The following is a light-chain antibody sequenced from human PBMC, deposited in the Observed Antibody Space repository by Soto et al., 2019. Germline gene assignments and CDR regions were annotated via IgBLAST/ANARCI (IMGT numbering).Light chain of an antibody. CDR3: QQYGSSPLT. Sequence: DIVLTQSPATLSVSPGERVTLACRASQSVSSRLFAWYQQKPGQTPRLLIYGASHRATGIPDRFSGSGSGTDYTLTINRVEPEDTAVYYCQQYGSSPLTFGQGTRLQIQ. V-gene: IGKV3-20*01. CDR1: QSVSSRL. CDR2: GAS. J-gene: IGKJ5*01.